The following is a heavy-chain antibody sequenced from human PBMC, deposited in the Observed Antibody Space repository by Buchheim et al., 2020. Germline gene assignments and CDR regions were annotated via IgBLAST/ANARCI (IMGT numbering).Heavy chain of an antibody. CDR2: VNGDGTDT. CDR1: GFSFRSYW. V-gene: IGHV3-74*01. D-gene: IGHD3-10*01. CDR3: ARGGHVSGFGFDV. J-gene: IGHJ6*02. Sequence: EVQLVESGGVLIQPGGSLRLSCAASGFSFRSYWMHWVRHVPGKGLVWVSRVNGDGTDTYYADSVKGRFTISRDNGKNTVYLQMNSVRVEDTGHYYCARGGHVSGFGFDVWGQGTT.